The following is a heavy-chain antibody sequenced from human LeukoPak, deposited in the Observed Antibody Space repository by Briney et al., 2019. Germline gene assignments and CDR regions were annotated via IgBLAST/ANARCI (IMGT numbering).Heavy chain of an antibody. CDR2: INPSSGGT. CDR3: AKGDTMVRGTPTY. Sequence: ASVKVSCKTSGYTFSGYYLHWVRQAPGQGLEWMGWINPSSGGTNYAQMFQGRVTMTRDTSTSTAYMELSRLRSDDTAVYYCAKGDTMVRGTPTYWGQGTLVTVSS. D-gene: IGHD3-10*01. J-gene: IGHJ4*02. V-gene: IGHV1-2*02. CDR1: GYTFSGYY.